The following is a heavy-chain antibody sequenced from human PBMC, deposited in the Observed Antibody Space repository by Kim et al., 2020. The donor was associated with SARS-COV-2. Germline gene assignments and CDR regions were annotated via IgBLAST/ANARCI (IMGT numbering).Heavy chain of an antibody. CDR3: AKDHYDFWSCYLRGPFGY. CDR2: ISGSGGST. D-gene: IGHD3-3*01. V-gene: IGHV3-23*01. Sequence: GGSLRLSCAASGFTFSSYAMTWVRQAPGKGLEWVSAISGSGGSTYYADSVKGRFTISRDNSKNTLYLQMNSLRAEDTAVYYCAKDHYDFWSCYLRGPFGYWGQGTLVTVSS. J-gene: IGHJ4*02. CDR1: GFTFSSYA.